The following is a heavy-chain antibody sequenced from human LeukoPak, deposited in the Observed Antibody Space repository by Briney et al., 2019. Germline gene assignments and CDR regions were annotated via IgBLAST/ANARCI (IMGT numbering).Heavy chain of an antibody. J-gene: IGHJ4*02. CDR1: GFTFSNYW. Sequence: GGSLRLSCGASGFTFSNYWMSWVRQAPGKGLEWVINISQDGSGKNYADSLKGRFTISRDNSKNTLHLQMNNLRAEDTAVYYCAREVSGRDDYWGQGTLVTVSS. D-gene: IGHD3-10*01. CDR2: ISQDGSGK. V-gene: IGHV3-7*01. CDR3: AREVSGRDDY.